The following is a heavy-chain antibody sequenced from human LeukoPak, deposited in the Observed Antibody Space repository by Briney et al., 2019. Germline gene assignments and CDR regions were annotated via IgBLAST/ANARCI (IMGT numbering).Heavy chain of an antibody. D-gene: IGHD6-19*01. V-gene: IGHV1-18*01. Sequence: AAVKVSCKASGYTFTSYGISGVRQAPGQGLECVGWISAYNGNTHYAQKLQGRVTMTTDTSTSTVYMELRSLRSDDTAVYYCARVEQWLARGTEDFWGQGTLVTVSS. CDR1: GYTFTSYG. CDR3: ARVEQWLARGTEDF. J-gene: IGHJ4*02. CDR2: ISAYNGNT.